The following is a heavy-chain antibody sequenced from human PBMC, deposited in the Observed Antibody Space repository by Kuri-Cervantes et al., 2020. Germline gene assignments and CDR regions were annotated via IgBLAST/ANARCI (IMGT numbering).Heavy chain of an antibody. V-gene: IGHV1-8*01. Sequence: ASVKVSCKASGCTFTSYDINWVRQATGQGLEWMGWMNPNSGNTGYAQKFQGRVTMTRNTSISTAYMELSSLRSEDTAVYYCARVVAATDNWFDPWGQGTLVTVSS. CDR1: GCTFTSYD. D-gene: IGHD2-15*01. CDR2: MNPNSGNT. CDR3: ARVVAATDNWFDP. J-gene: IGHJ5*02.